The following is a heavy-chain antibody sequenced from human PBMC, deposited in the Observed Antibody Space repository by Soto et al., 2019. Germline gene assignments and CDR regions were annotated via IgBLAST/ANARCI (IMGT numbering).Heavy chain of an antibody. CDR3: ASEDSTTMINY. V-gene: IGHV5-10-1*01. CDR1: GYSFTSYL. J-gene: IGHJ4*02. CDR2: IDPSDSYT. Sequence: LKISCKGSGYSFTSYLISWVRQMPVKGLEWMGRIDPSDSYTNYSPSFQGHVTISADKSISTAYLQWSSLKASDTAMYYCASEDSTTMINYWGQGTLVTVSS. D-gene: IGHD3-22*01.